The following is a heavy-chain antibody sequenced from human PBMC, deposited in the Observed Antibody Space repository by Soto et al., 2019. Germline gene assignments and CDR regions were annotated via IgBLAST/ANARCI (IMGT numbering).Heavy chain of an antibody. J-gene: IGHJ6*02. CDR1: GFTVTYNY. D-gene: IGHD2-8*01. V-gene: IGHV3-66*01. CDR2: IYSGGTT. Sequence: GGSLRLCCAVSGFTVTYNYMSWVRQAPRKGLEWVSVIYSGGTTNYADSVKGRFTISRDNSKNTLYLQMNSLRAEDTAVYYCARGKQNALDVWGQGT. CDR3: ARGKQNALDV.